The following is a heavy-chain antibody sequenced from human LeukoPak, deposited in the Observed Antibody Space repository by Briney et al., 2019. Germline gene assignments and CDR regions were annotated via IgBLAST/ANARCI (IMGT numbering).Heavy chain of an antibody. V-gene: IGHV4-34*09. Sequence: SETLSLTCAVYGVSFSGYYWSWLRQPPGKGLEWFGEINHSGSTYYNPSLKSRVTISVDTSKNQFSLKLSSVTAADTAVYYCARGGRYAYYDFWSGYTNWFDPWGQGTLVTVSS. D-gene: IGHD3-3*01. J-gene: IGHJ5*02. CDR1: GVSFSGYY. CDR2: INHSGST. CDR3: ARGGRYAYYDFWSGYTNWFDP.